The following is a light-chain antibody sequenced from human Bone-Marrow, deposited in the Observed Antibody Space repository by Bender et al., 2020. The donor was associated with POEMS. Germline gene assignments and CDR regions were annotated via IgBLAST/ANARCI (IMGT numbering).Light chain of an antibody. CDR1: SSDVGSYNV. V-gene: IGLV2-14*02. CDR3: SSYTAGSKL. CDR2: EGS. J-gene: IGLJ1*01. Sequence: QSALTQPASVSGSPGQSITISCAGTSSDVGSYNVVSWYQQHPGKAPKFIIYEGSKRPSGVPDRFSGSKSGNTASLTISGLRAEDEADYYCSSYTAGSKLFGTGTKVTVV.